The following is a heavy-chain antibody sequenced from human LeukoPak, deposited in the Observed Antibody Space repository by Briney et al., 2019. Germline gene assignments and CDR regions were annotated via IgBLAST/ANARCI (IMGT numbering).Heavy chain of an antibody. CDR2: IYYSGST. Sequence: SETLSLTCTVSGGSNSSSSYYWGWIRQPPGKGLEWIGSIYYSGSTYYNPSLKSRVTISVDTSKNQFSLKLSSVTAADTAVYYCATLYSGSYYSSEYWGQGTLVTVSS. CDR1: GGSNSSSSYY. V-gene: IGHV4-39*07. CDR3: ATLYSGSYYSSEY. D-gene: IGHD1-26*01. J-gene: IGHJ4*02.